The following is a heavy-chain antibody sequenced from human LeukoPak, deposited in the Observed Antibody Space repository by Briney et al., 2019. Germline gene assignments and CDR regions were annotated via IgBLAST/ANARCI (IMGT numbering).Heavy chain of an antibody. CDR2: IYYSGST. CDR3: ARYYDFWSGYYNWFDP. J-gene: IGHJ5*02. CDR1: GGSIGSYY. V-gene: IGHV4-59*01. D-gene: IGHD3-3*01. Sequence: SETLSLTCTVSGGSIGSYYWSWIRQPPGKGLEWIGYIYYSGSTNYNPSLKSRVTISVDTSKNQFSLKLSSVTAADTAVYYCARYYDFWSGYYNWFDPWGQGTLVTVSS.